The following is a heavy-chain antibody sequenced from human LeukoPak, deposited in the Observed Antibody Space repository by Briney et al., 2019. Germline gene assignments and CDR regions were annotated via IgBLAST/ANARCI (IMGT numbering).Heavy chain of an antibody. D-gene: IGHD2-8*01. CDR2: IYYSGST. Sequence: SETLSLTCTVSGGSISSGDYYWSWIRQPPGKGLEWIGYIYYSGSTYYNPSLKSRVTISVDTSKNQFSLKLSSVTAADTAVYYCARVGAMVYAVPFDYWGQGTLVTVSS. J-gene: IGHJ4*02. CDR3: ARVGAMVYAVPFDY. V-gene: IGHV4-30-4*08. CDR1: GGSISSGDYY.